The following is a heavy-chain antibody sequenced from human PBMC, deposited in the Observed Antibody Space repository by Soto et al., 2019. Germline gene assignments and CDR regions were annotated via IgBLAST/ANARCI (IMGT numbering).Heavy chain of an antibody. CDR3: AKELFDNSGYYPSLDALDL. V-gene: IGHV3-30*18. D-gene: IGHD3-22*01. CDR1: GFTLGTYG. CDR2: ISNDGGDK. Sequence: QVQLAESGGGVVQPGRSLTISCAASGFTLGTYGMHWVRQAPGKGLEWVAVISNDGGDKYYSDSVMGRFTISRDNSKNTLYLQMNSLRAEDTAVYYCAKELFDNSGYYPSLDALDLWGQGTVVTVSS. J-gene: IGHJ3*01.